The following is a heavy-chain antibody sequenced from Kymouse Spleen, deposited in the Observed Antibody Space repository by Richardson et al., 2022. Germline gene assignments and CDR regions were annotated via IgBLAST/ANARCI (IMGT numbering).Heavy chain of an antibody. D-gene: IGHD1-26*01. Sequence: EVQLVESGGGLVQPGGSLKLSCAASGFTFSGSAMHWVRQASGKGLEWVGRIRSKANSYATAYAASVKGRFTISRDDSKNTAYLQMNSLKTEDTAVYYCTGGGSYPFDYWGQGTLVTVSS. CDR3: TGGGSYPFDY. V-gene: IGHV3-73*02. CDR2: IRSKANSYAT. CDR1: GFTFSGSA. J-gene: IGHJ4*02.